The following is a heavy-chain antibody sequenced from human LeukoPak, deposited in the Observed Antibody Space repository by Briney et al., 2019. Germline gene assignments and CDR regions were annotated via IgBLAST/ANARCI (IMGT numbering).Heavy chain of an antibody. V-gene: IGHV3-23*01. D-gene: IGHD3-3*01. Sequence: GGSLRLSCVASGFTFPTYSMAWVRQAPGKGLDWVSSINAAGDDMYYADSVKGRFSISRDNLKNTLYLQMHSLRAEDRAIYYCAKGIFGVIHNGIEVWGQGTAVTVSS. J-gene: IGHJ6*02. CDR2: INAAGDDM. CDR1: GFTFPTYS. CDR3: AKGIFGVIHNGIEV.